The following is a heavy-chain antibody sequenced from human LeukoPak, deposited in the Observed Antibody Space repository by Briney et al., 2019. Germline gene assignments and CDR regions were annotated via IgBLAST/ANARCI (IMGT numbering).Heavy chain of an antibody. Sequence: PSETLSLTCAVSGYSISSGYSWGWIQQPPGKGLEWIGSIYPSGSTYYNPSLKSRVTISIDTSNNHFSLKLSSVTAADTAVYYCARDFWKYSSGWSVDYWGQGILVTVSS. CDR2: IYPSGST. CDR3: ARDFWKYSSGWSVDY. CDR1: GYSISSGYS. V-gene: IGHV4-38-2*02. J-gene: IGHJ4*02. D-gene: IGHD6-19*01.